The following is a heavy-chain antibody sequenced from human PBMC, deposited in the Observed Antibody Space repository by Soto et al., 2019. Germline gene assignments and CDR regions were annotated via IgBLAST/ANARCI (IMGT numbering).Heavy chain of an antibody. Sequence: ASVKVSCKASGYTFTSYAMHWVRQAPGQRLEWMGWSNAGTDKTKYSEKFQGRVTITTDTSASTAYMELTSLGSEDTAVYYCARLEAGVKLDYWGQGTPVTVSS. J-gene: IGHJ4*02. V-gene: IGHV1-3*01. CDR1: GYTFTSYA. CDR3: ARLEAGVKLDY. CDR2: SNAGTDKT.